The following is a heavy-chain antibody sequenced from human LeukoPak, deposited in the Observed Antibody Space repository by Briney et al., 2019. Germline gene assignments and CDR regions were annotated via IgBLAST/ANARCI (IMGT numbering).Heavy chain of an antibody. CDR3: AKDYSGSYYVLDY. CDR2: IWHDGSNK. CDR1: GFTFSSYG. V-gene: IGHV3-33*06. D-gene: IGHD1-26*01. J-gene: IGHJ4*02. Sequence: GGSLRLSCAASGFTFSSYGMHWVRQAPGKGLEWVAVIWHDGSNKYYAESVKGRFTISRDNSKNTLYLQMNSLRAEDTAVYYCAKDYSGSYYVLDYWGQGTLVTVSS.